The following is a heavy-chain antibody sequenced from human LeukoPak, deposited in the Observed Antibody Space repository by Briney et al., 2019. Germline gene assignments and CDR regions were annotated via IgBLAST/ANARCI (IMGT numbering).Heavy chain of an antibody. CDR3: ARAMAGDYGMDV. D-gene: IGHD6-19*01. V-gene: IGHV3-74*01. CDR1: EFTFSGYW. J-gene: IGHJ6*02. Sequence: GGSLRLSCGGSEFTFSGYWMHWVRQGPGKGLVWVSRIKSDGSDTSYADSVKGRFTISRDNAKNTLYLQLSSLRADDTAVYYCARAMAGDYGMDVWGQGTTVTVSS. CDR2: IKSDGSDT.